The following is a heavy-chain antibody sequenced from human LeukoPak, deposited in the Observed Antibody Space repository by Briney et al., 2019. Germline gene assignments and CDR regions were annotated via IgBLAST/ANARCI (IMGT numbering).Heavy chain of an antibody. J-gene: IGHJ4*02. CDR1: GYTFTIFD. D-gene: IGHD2-2*01. V-gene: IGHV1-8*01. Sequence: ASVTVSCRASGYTFTIFDINWVRQAPGQGLEWLGWMTLNSGQTGYAQKFQGRVTLTRDTSTSTAYMELSRLRSDDTAVYYCARAGGYCSSTSCYLEYWGQGTLVTVSS. CDR3: ARAGGYCSSTSCYLEY. CDR2: MTLNSGQT.